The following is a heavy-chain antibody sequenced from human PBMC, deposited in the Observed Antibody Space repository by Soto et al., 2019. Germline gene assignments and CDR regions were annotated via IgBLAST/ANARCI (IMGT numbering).Heavy chain of an antibody. J-gene: IGHJ3*02. CDR2: ISGSGGST. V-gene: IGHV3-23*01. Sequence: GSLRLSCAASGFTFSSYAMSWVRQAPGKGLEWVSAISGSGGSTYYADSVKGRFTISRDNSKNTLYLQMNSLRAEDTAVYYCAKGYDNSGYSAHDAFDMWGPGTMVTVSS. CDR3: AKGYDNSGYSAHDAFDM. CDR1: GFTFSSYA. D-gene: IGHD3-22*01.